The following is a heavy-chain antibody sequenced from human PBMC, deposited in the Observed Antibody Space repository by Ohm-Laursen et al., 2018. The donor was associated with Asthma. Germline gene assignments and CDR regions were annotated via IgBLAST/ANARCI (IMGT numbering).Heavy chain of an antibody. CDR1: GFSFSTYR. Sequence: SLRLSCAASGFSFSTYRMNWVRQAPGKGLEWVSGISWNSGSIVYADSVKGRFTISRDNAKNSLYLQMNSLRAEDTALYYYAKDIKVTSGYNYPYYYYYGMDVWGQGTTVTVSS. V-gene: IGHV3-9*01. CDR3: AKDIKVTSGYNYPYYYYYGMDV. CDR2: ISWNSGSI. D-gene: IGHD5-24*01. J-gene: IGHJ6*02.